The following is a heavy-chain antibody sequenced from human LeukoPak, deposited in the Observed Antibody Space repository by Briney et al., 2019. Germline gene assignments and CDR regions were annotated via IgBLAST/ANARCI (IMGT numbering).Heavy chain of an antibody. CDR3: AREGLSYGFDY. CDR2: ISGSGGST. V-gene: IGHV3-23*01. D-gene: IGHD5-18*01. J-gene: IGHJ4*02. Sequence: PGGSLRLSRAASGFTFSSYGMHWVRQAPGKGLEWVSAISGSGGSTYYADSVKGRFTISRDNSKNTLYLQMNSLRAEDTAIYYCAREGLSYGFDYWGQGTLVTVSP. CDR1: GFTFSSYG.